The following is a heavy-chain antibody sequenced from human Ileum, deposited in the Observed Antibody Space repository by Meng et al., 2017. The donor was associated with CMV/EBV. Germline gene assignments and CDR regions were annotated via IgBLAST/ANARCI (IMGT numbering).Heavy chain of an antibody. J-gene: IGHJ6*02. Sequence: GESLKISCAASGFSFSTYWMHWVRQAPGKGLEWVARIRSDGGSTDYADSVKGRFTVSRDNGKSTLNLQMNSLRADDTAVYYCSRDRLHGSETGGLDFWGQGATVTVSS. V-gene: IGHV3-74*01. CDR2: IRSDGGST. CDR1: GFSFSTYW. D-gene: IGHD3-10*01. CDR3: SRDRLHGSETGGLDF.